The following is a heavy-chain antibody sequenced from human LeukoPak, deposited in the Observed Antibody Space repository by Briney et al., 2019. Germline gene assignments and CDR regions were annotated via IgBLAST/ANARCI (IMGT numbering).Heavy chain of an antibody. CDR2: ISAYNGNT. CDR1: GYTFTSYG. Sequence: ASVKVSCKASGYTFTSYGISWVRQAPGQGLEWMGWISAYNGNTNYAQKLQGRVTMTTDTSTSKAYMELRSLRSDDTAVYYCSRDRDYCSSTSCYADNWFDHWGQGTLVTVSS. V-gene: IGHV1-18*01. J-gene: IGHJ5*02. CDR3: SRDRDYCSSTSCYADNWFDH. D-gene: IGHD2-2*01.